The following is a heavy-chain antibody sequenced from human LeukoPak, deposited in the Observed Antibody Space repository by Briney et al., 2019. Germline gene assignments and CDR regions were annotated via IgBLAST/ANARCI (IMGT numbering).Heavy chain of an antibody. D-gene: IGHD3-22*01. CDR1: GSTFTSYG. CDR2: ISAYNGNT. CDR3: ARDSRYYYDSSVPFDY. V-gene: IGHV1-18*01. J-gene: IGHJ4*02. Sequence: ASVKVSCKASGSTFTSYGISWVRQAPGQGLEWMGWISAYNGNTNYAQKLQGRVTMTTDTSTGTAYMELRSLRSDDTAVYYCARDSRYYYDSSVPFDYWGQGTLVTVSS.